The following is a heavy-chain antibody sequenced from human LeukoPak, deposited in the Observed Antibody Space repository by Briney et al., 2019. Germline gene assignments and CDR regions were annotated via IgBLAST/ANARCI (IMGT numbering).Heavy chain of an antibody. V-gene: IGHV3-23*01. D-gene: IGHD4-17*01. J-gene: IGHJ4*02. CDR1: GFTFSSYA. CDR2: ISGSGGST. Sequence: GGSLRLSCAASGFTFSSYAMSWVRQAPGKGREGVSAISGSGGSTYYADSVKGRFTISRDNSKNTLYLQMNSLRAEDTAVYYCAPLGVTTWLDYWGQGTLVTVSS. CDR3: APLGVTTWLDY.